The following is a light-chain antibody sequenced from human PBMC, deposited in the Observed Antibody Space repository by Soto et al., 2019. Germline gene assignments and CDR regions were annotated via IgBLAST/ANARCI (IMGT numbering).Light chain of an antibody. CDR3: QQYNDWPPIT. V-gene: IGKV3-15*01. CDR1: QSVRNN. J-gene: IGKJ5*01. Sequence: EIMMTQSPATLSVSPGKSATLSCRASQSVRNNLAWYQHKPGQAPRLLIYYASTRATGIPARFSGSGSGTEFTLTISSLQSEDFALYYCQQYNDWPPITFVQGTRLEIK. CDR2: YAS.